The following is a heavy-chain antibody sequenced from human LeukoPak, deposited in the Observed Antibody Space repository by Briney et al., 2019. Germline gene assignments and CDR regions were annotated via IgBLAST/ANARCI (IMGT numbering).Heavy chain of an antibody. V-gene: IGHV3-66*01. Sequence: GGSLRLSCTASGFTFGTHAMTWVRQAPGKGLEWVSVIYSGGSTYYADSVKGRFTISRDNSKNTLYLQMNSLRAEDTAVYYCARASFTTLFDYWGQGTLVTVSS. D-gene: IGHD3-10*02. J-gene: IGHJ4*02. CDR1: GFTFGTHA. CDR3: ARASFTTLFDY. CDR2: IYSGGST.